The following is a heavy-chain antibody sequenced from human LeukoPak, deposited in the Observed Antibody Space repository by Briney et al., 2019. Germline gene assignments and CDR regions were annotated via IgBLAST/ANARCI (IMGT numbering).Heavy chain of an antibody. CDR1: GFTFSSYG. CDR3: AKRGELGKDAFDI. V-gene: IGHV3-30*02. CDR2: IRYDGSNK. J-gene: IGHJ3*02. Sequence: PGGSLRLSCAASGFTFSSYGMHWVRQAPGKGLEWVAFIRYDGSNKYYADSVKGRFTISRDNSKNTLYLQMNSLRAEDTAVYYCAKRGELGKDAFDIWGQGTMVTVSS. D-gene: IGHD6-13*01.